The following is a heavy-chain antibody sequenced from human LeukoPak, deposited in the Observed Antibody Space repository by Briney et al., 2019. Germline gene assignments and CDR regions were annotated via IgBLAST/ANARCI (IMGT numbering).Heavy chain of an antibody. J-gene: IGHJ4*02. Sequence: ASVKVSCKASGYTFTSYAMHWVRQAPGQRLEWMGWINAGNGNTKYSQKFQGRVTITRDTSAGTAYMELSSLRSEDTAVYYCARGYFDWLLSFDYWGQGTLVTVSS. D-gene: IGHD3-9*01. CDR1: GYTFTSYA. V-gene: IGHV1-3*01. CDR3: ARGYFDWLLSFDY. CDR2: INAGNGNT.